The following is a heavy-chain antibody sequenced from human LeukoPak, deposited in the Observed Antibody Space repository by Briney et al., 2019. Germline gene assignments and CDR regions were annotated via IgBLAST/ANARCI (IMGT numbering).Heavy chain of an antibody. CDR2: IYTSGST. CDR1: GVSISSYY. CDR3: ARGIHCYGSGMDV. J-gene: IGHJ6*04. D-gene: IGHD3-10*01. V-gene: IGHV4-4*07. Sequence: SETLSLTCTVSGVSISSYYWSWIRQPAGKGLEWIGRIYTSGSTNYNPSLKSRVTISVDTSKNQFSLKLSSVTAADTAVYYCARGIHCYGSGMDVWGKGTTVTVSS.